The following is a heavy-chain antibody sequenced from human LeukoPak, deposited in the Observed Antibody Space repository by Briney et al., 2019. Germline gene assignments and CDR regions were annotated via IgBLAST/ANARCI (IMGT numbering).Heavy chain of an antibody. V-gene: IGHV3-30*18. D-gene: IGHD2-8*02. CDR1: GLTFSNYW. CDR2: ISYDESVK. J-gene: IGHJ4*02. CDR3: AKDPIWWNYFDY. Sequence: GGSLRLSCAASGLTFSNYWMNWVRQAPGKGLEWVAAISYDESVKNYADSVKGRFTISRDNSKNTLYLHMNSPRAEDTAVYYCAKDPIWWNYFDYWGQGTLVPVSS.